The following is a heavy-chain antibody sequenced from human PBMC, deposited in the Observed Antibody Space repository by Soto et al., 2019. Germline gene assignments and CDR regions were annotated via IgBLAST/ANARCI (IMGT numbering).Heavy chain of an antibody. V-gene: IGHV3-64*01. Sequence: EVQLVESGGGLVQPGGSLRLSCAASGFTFSSYDMHWVRQAPGKGLEYISAISSNGVITYYANSVKGRFTISRDNSKNMMYLQMGSLRAEDMAVYYCVRDTSFDYWGQGTLVTVSS. CDR3: VRDTSFDY. D-gene: IGHD3-16*01. CDR2: ISSNGVIT. J-gene: IGHJ4*02. CDR1: GFTFSSYD.